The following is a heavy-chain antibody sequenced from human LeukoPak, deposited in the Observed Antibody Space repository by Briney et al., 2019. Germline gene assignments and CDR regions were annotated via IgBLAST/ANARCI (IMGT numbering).Heavy chain of an antibody. Sequence: SETLSLTCTVSGGSISSYQWSWTRQPPGKGLEWIGYISYSGFTNHNPSLKSRVTISLDTSKNQFSLKLTSVTAADTAVYYCAGHHPRNTVDFWGQGTLVTVSS. CDR2: ISYSGFT. CDR1: GGSISSYQ. D-gene: IGHD2-8*02. J-gene: IGHJ4*02. V-gene: IGHV4-59*08. CDR3: AGHHPRNTVDF.